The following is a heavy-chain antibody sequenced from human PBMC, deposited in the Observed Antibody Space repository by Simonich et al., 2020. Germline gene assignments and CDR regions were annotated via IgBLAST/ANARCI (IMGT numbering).Heavy chain of an antibody. D-gene: IGHD4-4*01. CDR2: IKSDGSST. J-gene: IGHJ3*02. V-gene: IGHV3-74*01. CDR3: ARDYSNYDAFDI. Sequence: EVQLVESGGGLVQPGGSLRLSCAASGFTFSSYWMHWVRQAPGKGLGGCLRIKSDGSSTSYADSVKGRFTSSRDNAKNTLYRQMNRLRAEDTAVYYCARDYSNYDAFDIWGQGTMVTVSS. CDR1: GFTFSSYW.